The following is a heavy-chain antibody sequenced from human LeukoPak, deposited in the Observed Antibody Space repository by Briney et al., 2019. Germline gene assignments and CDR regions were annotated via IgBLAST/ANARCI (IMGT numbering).Heavy chain of an antibody. V-gene: IGHV3-48*01. J-gene: IGHJ4*02. Sequence: PGGSLRLSCAASGYTFTSYSMNWVRQAPGKGLEWVSYISEGGETIYYADSVKGRFTISRDNAKNSLYLQMNRLRAEDTAVYYCARDCGTTSCYDFPDFDYWGQGTLVTVSS. CDR3: ARDCGTTSCYDFPDFDY. D-gene: IGHD2-2*01. CDR1: GYTFTSYS. CDR2: ISEGGETI.